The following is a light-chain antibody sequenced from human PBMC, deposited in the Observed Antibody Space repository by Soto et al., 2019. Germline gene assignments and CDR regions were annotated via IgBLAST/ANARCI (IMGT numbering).Light chain of an antibody. CDR1: QTVRNW. V-gene: IGKV1-5*03. CDR3: QQYDASPLT. J-gene: IGKJ2*01. Sequence: DIQMTQSPSTLSASVGDRAIITCRASQTVRNWLAWFQQKPGEAPKLLIYKASRLESGVPSRFSGSGYGTDFTLTITNLVPGDSATYFCQQYDASPLTFGQGTKVDIK. CDR2: KAS.